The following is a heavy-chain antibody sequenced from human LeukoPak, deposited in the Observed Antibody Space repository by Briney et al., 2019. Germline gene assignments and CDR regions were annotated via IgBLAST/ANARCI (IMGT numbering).Heavy chain of an antibody. CDR1: GYPFTSYY. J-gene: IGHJ2*01. V-gene: IGHV1-46*01. D-gene: IGHD1-14*01. CDR3: ARGYRWKLPDDL. Sequence: ASVKVSCKASGYPFTSYYMHWVRQAPGQGLEWMGVINPSAGSTNYAQKFQGRVTMTRDTSTSTVYMELSGLRSEDTAMFYCARGYRWKLPDDLWGRGTLVTVSS. CDR2: INPSAGST.